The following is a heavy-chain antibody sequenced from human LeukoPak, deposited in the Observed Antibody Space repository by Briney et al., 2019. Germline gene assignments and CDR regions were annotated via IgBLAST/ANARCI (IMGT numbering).Heavy chain of an antibody. J-gene: IGHJ6*02. CDR2: ISSNGGST. CDR3: ARNWIPAATDYYYYYGMDV. V-gene: IGHV3-64D*06. Sequence: GGSLRLSCSASGFTFSSYAMHWVRQAPGKGLEYVSAISSNGGSTYYADSVKGRFTISRDNSKNTLYLQMSSLRAEDTAVYYCARNWIPAATDYYYYYGMDVWGQGTTVTVSS. D-gene: IGHD2-2*01. CDR1: GFTFSSYA.